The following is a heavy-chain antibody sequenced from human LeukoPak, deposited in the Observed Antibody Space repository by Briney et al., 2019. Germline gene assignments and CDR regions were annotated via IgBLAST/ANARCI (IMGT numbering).Heavy chain of an antibody. CDR1: GFAFGSEA. J-gene: IGHJ3*02. CDR2: ISPGGGTT. CDR3: ARDWAFALPDAFDI. D-gene: IGHD3-16*01. V-gene: IGHV3-23*01. Sequence: PGGSLRLSCAVSGFAFGSEAMSWVRQSPARGLEWVASISPGGGTTYYADYVKGRFTISRDNAKNSLYLQMNSLRAEDTAVYYCARDWAFALPDAFDIWGQGTMVTVSS.